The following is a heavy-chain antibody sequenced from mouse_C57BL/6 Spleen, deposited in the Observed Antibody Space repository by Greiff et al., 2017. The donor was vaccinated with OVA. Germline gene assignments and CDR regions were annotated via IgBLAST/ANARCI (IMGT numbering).Heavy chain of an antibody. V-gene: IGHV1-53*01. CDR3: ASPMSTSNAMDY. Sequence: QVQLQQPGTELVKPGASVKLSCKASGYTFTSYWMHWVKQRPGQGLEWIGNINPRNGGTNYTEKFKSKATLTVDKSSSTAYMQLSILTSEDSAVYYSASPMSTSNAMDYWGQGTSVTVSS. D-gene: IGHD6-5*01. CDR2: INPRNGGT. CDR1: GYTFTSYW. J-gene: IGHJ4*01.